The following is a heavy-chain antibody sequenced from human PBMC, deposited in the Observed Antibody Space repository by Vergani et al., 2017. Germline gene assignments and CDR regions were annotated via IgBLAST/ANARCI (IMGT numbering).Heavy chain of an antibody. J-gene: IGHJ4*02. CDR1: GGSISSYY. D-gene: IGHD4-23*01. V-gene: IGHV4-59*01. Sequence: QVQLQESGPGLVKPSETLSLTCTVSGGSISSYYGSWIRQPPGKGLEWIGYIYYSGSTNYNPSLKSRVTISVDTSKNQFSLKLSSVTAADTAVYYCARSRSPYYGGNDYWGQGTLVTVSS. CDR2: IYYSGST. CDR3: ARSRSPYYGGNDY.